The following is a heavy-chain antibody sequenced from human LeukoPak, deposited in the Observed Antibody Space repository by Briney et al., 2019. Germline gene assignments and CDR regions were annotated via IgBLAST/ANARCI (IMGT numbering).Heavy chain of an antibody. CDR3: ARGWLADSTVVTPYNY. CDR2: MNPNSGNT. CDR1: GYTFTSYD. J-gene: IGHJ4*02. D-gene: IGHD4-23*01. Sequence: GASVNVSCTASGYTFTSYDINWVRQATGQGLEWMGWMNPNSGNTGYAQKFQGRVTMTRNTSISTAYMELSSLRSEDTAKYYCARGWLADSTVVTPYNYWGQGTVVTVSS. V-gene: IGHV1-8*01.